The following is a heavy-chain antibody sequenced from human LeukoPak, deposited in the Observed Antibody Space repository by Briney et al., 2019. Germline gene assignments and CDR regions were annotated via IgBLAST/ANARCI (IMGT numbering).Heavy chain of an antibody. CDR1: GGSISSGDYY. CDR3: ARSNYYGSGSYNY. Sequence: SETLSLTCTVSGGSISSGDYYWSWIRQPPGKGLEWIGYIHYSGSTYYNPSLKSRVTISVDTSKNQFSLKLNSVTAADTAVYYCARSNYYGSGSYNYWGQGTLVTVSS. D-gene: IGHD3-10*01. J-gene: IGHJ4*02. V-gene: IGHV4-30-4*08. CDR2: IHYSGST.